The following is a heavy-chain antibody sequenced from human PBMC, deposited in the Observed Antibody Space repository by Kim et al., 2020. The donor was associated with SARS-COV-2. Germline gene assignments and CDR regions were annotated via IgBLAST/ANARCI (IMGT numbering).Heavy chain of an antibody. V-gene: IGHV3-30*18. J-gene: IGHJ6*02. CDR3: AKTVAGSYYYGTDV. CDR1: GFTFSSYG. D-gene: IGHD4-17*01. CDR2: ISYDGSNK. Sequence: GGSLRLSCAASGFTFSSYGMHWVRQAPGKGLEWVALISYDGSNKYYADSVKGRFTISRDNSKNTLYLQMNSLRAEDTAVYYCAKTVAGSYYYGTDVWGQGTTVTVSS.